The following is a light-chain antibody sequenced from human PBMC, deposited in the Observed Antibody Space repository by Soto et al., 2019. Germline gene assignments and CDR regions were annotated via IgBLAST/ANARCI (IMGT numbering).Light chain of an antibody. CDR2: EVS. CDR3: SSYTISSTWV. Sequence: QSALTQPDSVSGSPGQSITISCTGTSSDVGGYNYVSWYQQHPGKAPKLMIYEVSNRPSGVSNRFAGSKSGNTASLTISGLQAEAEADYYCSSYTISSTWVFGVGDPLTVL. CDR1: SSDVGGYNY. V-gene: IGLV2-14*01. J-gene: IGLJ7*01.